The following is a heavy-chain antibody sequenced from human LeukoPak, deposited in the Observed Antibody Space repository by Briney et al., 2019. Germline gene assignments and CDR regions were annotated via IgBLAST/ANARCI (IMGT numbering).Heavy chain of an antibody. Sequence: SQTLSLTCAVYGGSFSGYYWSWIRQPPGKGLEWIGEVNHSGSTNYNPSLKSRVTVSADTSKNQFSLRLTSVTAADMGLYYCARARETEAIDYWSRGTRVTVSS. V-gene: IGHV4-34*01. D-gene: IGHD6-25*01. CDR3: ARARETEAIDY. CDR2: VNHSGST. CDR1: GGSFSGYY. J-gene: IGHJ4*02.